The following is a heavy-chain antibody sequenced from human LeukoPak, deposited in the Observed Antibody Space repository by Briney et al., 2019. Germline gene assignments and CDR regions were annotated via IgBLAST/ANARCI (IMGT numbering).Heavy chain of an antibody. V-gene: IGHV4-59*08. CDR3: ARLMPGYDAFDI. CDR1: GGSMSSYY. J-gene: IGHJ3*02. CDR2: IYYSGST. Sequence: SETLSLTCIVSGGSMSSYYWSWIRQPPGKGLEWIGYIYYSGSTNYNPSLKSRVTISVDTSKNQFSLKLSSVTAADTAVYYCARLMPGYDAFDIWGQGTMVTVSS. D-gene: IGHD5-12*01.